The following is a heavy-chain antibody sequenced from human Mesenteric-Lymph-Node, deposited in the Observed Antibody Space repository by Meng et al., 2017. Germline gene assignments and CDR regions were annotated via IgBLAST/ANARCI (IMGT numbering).Heavy chain of an antibody. CDR2: IYHSGST. CDR1: GCSLSMRNW. Sequence: PESGIGLVNPAGTLPPTCSVSGCSLSMRNWWSWVRHPPGKGLEWIGEIYHSGSTNYNPSLKSRVTISVDTSKNQFSLKLSSVTAADTAVYYCARKSYDYVWGSYRYPGFDYWGQGTLVTVSS. CDR3: ARKSYDYVWGSYRYPGFDY. D-gene: IGHD3-16*02. V-gene: IGHV4-4*02. J-gene: IGHJ4*02.